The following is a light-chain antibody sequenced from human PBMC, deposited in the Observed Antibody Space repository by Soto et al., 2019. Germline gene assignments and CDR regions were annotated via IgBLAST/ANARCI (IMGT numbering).Light chain of an antibody. J-gene: IGLJ1*01. CDR3: NSYTSSSTLYV. Sequence: QSALTQPAAVSGSPGQSITISCTGTSSDIGGYDYVSWYQQHPGKAPKLMVYEVSNRPSGVSNRFSGSKSGNTASLTISGLQAADEADYYCNSYTSSSTLYVFGTGTKLTVL. CDR1: SSDIGGYDY. V-gene: IGLV2-14*01. CDR2: EVS.